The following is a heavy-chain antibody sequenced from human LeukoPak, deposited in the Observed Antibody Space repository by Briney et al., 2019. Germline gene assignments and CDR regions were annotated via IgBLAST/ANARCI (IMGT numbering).Heavy chain of an antibody. J-gene: IGHJ4*02. CDR3: ATYCSSTSCYRGGTTGYFDY. V-gene: IGHV1-69*13. CDR1: GGTFSSYA. CDR2: IIPIFGTA. Sequence: SVKVSCKASGGTFSSYAISWVRQAPGQGLEWMGGIIPIFGTANYAQKFQGRVTITADESTSTAYMELSSLRSEDTAVYYCATYCSSTSCYRGGTTGYFDYWGQGTLVTVSS. D-gene: IGHD2-2*02.